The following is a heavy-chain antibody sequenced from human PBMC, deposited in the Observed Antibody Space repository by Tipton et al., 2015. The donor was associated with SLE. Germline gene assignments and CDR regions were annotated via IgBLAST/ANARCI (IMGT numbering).Heavy chain of an antibody. CDR2: IYHSGST. V-gene: IGHV4-30-2*01. J-gene: IGHJ4*02. CDR3: ARDYSPEAYFDY. Sequence: TLSLTCAVSGGSISSGGYSWRWIRQPPGKGLEWIGYIYHSGSTYYNPSLKSRVTISVDTSKNQFSLKLSSVTAADTAVYYCARDYSPEAYFDYWGQGTLVTVSS. D-gene: IGHD6-13*01. CDR1: GGSISSGGYS.